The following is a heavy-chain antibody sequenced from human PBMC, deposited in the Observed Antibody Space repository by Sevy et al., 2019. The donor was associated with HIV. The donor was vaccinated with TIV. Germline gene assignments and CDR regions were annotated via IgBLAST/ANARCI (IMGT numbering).Heavy chain of an antibody. CDR3: ASSPHKSDGFDI. V-gene: IGHV3-64*01. J-gene: IGHJ3*02. Sequence: GGSLRLSCAASGFTFSGYPMYWGRQAPGKGLEYVSLISSNGGSTYYANFVKGRFTVSRDNSKNTLFLQMGSLRTEDMAVYYCASSPHKSDGFDIWGQGALVTVSS. CDR1: GFTFSGYP. CDR2: ISSNGGST.